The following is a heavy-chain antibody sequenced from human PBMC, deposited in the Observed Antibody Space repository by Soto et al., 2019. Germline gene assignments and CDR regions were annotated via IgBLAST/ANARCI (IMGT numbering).Heavy chain of an antibody. CDR2: VYWDDDK. Sequence: QITLNESGPALVKPTQTLTLTCTFSGFSLNTRDVGVGWIRQPPGKALEWLGVVYWDDDKTYSPSLKSRLTLTKDTPKNQVVLRITKMDPVDTATYYCAHCRGGVASFWGQGTLVTVSS. D-gene: IGHD3-16*01. V-gene: IGHV2-5*02. CDR1: GFSLNTRDVG. CDR3: AHCRGGVASF. J-gene: IGHJ4*02.